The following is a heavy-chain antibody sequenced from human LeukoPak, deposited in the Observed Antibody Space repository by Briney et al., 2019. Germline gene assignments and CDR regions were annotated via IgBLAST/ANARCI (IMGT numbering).Heavy chain of an antibody. J-gene: IGHJ6*02. Sequence: SETLSLTCAVYGGSFSGYYWSWIRQPTGKGLEWIGEINHSGSTNYNPSLKSRVTISVDTSKNQFSLKLSSVTAADTAVYYCARAPMGYCSGGSCFGMDVWGQGTTVTVSS. D-gene: IGHD2-15*01. CDR1: GGSFSGYY. CDR3: ARAPMGYCSGGSCFGMDV. V-gene: IGHV4-34*01. CDR2: INHSGST.